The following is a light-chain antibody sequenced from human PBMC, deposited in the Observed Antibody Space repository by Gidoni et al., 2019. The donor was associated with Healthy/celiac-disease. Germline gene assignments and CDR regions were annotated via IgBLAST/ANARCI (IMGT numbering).Light chain of an antibody. CDR2: CAS. CDR1: QSVLYSSNNRNY. Sequence: DIVMTQSPDYLPVSLGEKATINCKSSQSVLYSSNNRNYLSWYQQKPGQPPKLLIYCASTRESGVPDRFSGSGSGTDFTLTISSLQAEDVAVYYCQQYYSTPFTFGPGTKVDIK. J-gene: IGKJ3*01. CDR3: QQYYSTPFT. V-gene: IGKV4-1*01.